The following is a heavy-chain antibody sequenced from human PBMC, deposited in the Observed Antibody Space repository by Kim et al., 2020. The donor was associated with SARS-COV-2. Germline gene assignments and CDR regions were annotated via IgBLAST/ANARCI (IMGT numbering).Heavy chain of an antibody. CDR3: AKDCR. D-gene: IGHD2-15*01. Sequence: GGSLRLSCVASGFTFSRSWMSWVRQAPGKGLEWVANIKEDGSVKDYGDSVKGRFTISRDNAKNSLYLEMNSLRDEDTAVYYCAKDCRWGQGIMVTVSS. CDR1: GFTFSRSW. CDR2: IKEDGSVK. J-gene: IGHJ3*01. V-gene: IGHV3-7*01.